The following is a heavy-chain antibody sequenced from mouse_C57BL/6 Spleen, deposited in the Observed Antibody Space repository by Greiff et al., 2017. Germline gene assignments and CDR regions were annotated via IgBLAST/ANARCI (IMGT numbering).Heavy chain of an antibody. D-gene: IGHD1-1*01. CDR1: GYAFTNYL. CDR2: INPGSGGT. Sequence: QVQLQQSGAELVRPGTSVKVSCKASGYAFTNYLIEWVKQRPGQGLEWIGVINPGSGGTNYNEKFQGKATLTADTSSSTAYMQLSSLSSEDSAVXFCAAGDYFGSSTGDYAMDYRGQGTSVTGSS. J-gene: IGHJ4*01. CDR3: AAGDYFGSSTGDYAMDY. V-gene: IGHV1-54*01.